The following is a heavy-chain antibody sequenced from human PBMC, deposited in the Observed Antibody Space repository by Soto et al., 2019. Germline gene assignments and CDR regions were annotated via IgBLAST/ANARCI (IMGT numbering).Heavy chain of an antibody. CDR2: ISYDGSNK. J-gene: IGHJ3*02. Sequence: GGSLSLSCAASGFTFSSYGMHWVRQAPGKGLEWVAVISYDGSNKYYADSVKGRFTISRDSSKNTLYLQMNSLRAEDTAVYYCAKVGPDDYSNYGAFDIWGQGTMVTVSS. CDR1: GFTFSSYG. V-gene: IGHV3-30*18. D-gene: IGHD4-4*01. CDR3: AKVGPDDYSNYGAFDI.